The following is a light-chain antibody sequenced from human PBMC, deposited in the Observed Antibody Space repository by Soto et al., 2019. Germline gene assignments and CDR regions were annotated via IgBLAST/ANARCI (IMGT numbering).Light chain of an antibody. CDR2: GAS. CDR3: QHYGGSFI. J-gene: IGKJ3*01. Sequence: EIVLTQSPGTLSLSPGERSTLSCRARQSVSSSYLAWYQQRPGQAPRLLIYGASIRATGIPDRFSGSGSGTDFTLTISRLEPEDFAVYYCQHYGGSFIFGPGTKVDIK. CDR1: QSVSSSY. V-gene: IGKV3-20*01.